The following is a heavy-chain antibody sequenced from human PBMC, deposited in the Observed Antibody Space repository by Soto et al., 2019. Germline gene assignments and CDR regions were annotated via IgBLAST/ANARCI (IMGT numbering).Heavy chain of an antibody. CDR2: ISSNGGST. Sequence: EVQLVESGGGLVQPGGSLRLSCAASGFTFSSYAMHWVRQAPGKGLEYVSAISSNGGSTYYANSVKGRFTISRDNSKNTLYLQMGSLRAEDMAVYYCARDRESSSWYYYDYYMDVWGKGTTVTVSS. CDR3: ARDRESSSWYYYDYYMDV. CDR1: GFTFSSYA. V-gene: IGHV3-64*01. D-gene: IGHD6-13*01. J-gene: IGHJ6*03.